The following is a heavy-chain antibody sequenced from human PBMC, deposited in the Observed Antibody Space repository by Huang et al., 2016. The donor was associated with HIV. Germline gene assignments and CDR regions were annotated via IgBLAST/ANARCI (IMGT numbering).Heavy chain of an antibody. D-gene: IGHD1-7*01. CDR1: TFTFGAYW. CDR3: ATKTAAMDI. CDR2: IKQDESEK. V-gene: IGHV3-7*01. Sequence: VESGGRSVQPGGSIRLSCVGSTFTFGAYWMSWVRQPPGKGLEWVANIKQDESEKYYVDSVKGRFNSSRDNAKKVLFLQMDNLTVDDTAIYFGATKTAAMDIWGQGTTVTVSS. J-gene: IGHJ6*02.